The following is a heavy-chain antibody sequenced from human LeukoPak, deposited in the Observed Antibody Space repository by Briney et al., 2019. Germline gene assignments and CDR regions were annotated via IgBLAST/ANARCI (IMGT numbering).Heavy chain of an antibody. J-gene: IGHJ6*02. Sequence: KPSETLSLTCTVSGGSIISSNYYWGWIRQPPGKGLEWIASIYYSGSTHYNPSLKSRVTISVDTSKNQFSLKLSSVTAADTAVYYCARGPYYYDSSGYYWYYYYGMDVWGQGTTVTVSS. CDR1: GGSIISSNYY. CDR2: IYYSGST. D-gene: IGHD3-22*01. CDR3: ARGPYYYDSSGYYWYYYYGMDV. V-gene: IGHV4-39*07.